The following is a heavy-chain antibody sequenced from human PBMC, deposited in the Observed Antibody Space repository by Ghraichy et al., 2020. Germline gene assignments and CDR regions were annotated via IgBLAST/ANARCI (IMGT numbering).Heavy chain of an antibody. CDR1: GGSISSSSYY. D-gene: IGHD3-10*01. Sequence: SQTLSLTCTVSGGSISSSSYYWGWIRQPPGKGLEWIGSIYYSGRTYYNPSLKSRVTISVDTSKNQFSLKLSSVTAADTAVYYCARVRGWYFDLWGRGTLVTVSS. CDR2: IYYSGRT. CDR3: ARVRGWYFDL. V-gene: IGHV4-39*07. J-gene: IGHJ2*01.